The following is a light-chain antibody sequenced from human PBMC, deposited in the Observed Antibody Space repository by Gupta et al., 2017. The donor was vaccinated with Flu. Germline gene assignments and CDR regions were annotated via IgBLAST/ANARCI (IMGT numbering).Light chain of an antibody. Sequence: MQMTQSPSSLSASVADRVTITCRASQSISSHLNWYQQKPGKAPKLLIYAASSLQSGVPSRFSGSGSGTDFTLTISRLQPEDFATYYCQQSDSTPLTFGGGTKVEIK. J-gene: IGKJ4*01. CDR3: QQSDSTPLT. CDR1: QSISSH. CDR2: AAS. V-gene: IGKV1-39*01.